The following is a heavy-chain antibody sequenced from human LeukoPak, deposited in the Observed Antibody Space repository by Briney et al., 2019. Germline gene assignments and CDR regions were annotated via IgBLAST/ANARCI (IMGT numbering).Heavy chain of an antibody. V-gene: IGHV4-34*01. J-gene: IGHJ4*02. Sequence: SETLSLTCAVYGGSSSGYYWSWIRQPPGKGLEWIGEINHSGSTNYNPSLKSRVTISVDTSKNQFSLKLSSVTAADTAVYYCARALGYCSGGSCRGWENDYWGQGTLVTVSS. CDR3: ARALGYCSGGSCRGWENDY. D-gene: IGHD2-15*01. CDR1: GGSSSGYY. CDR2: INHSGST.